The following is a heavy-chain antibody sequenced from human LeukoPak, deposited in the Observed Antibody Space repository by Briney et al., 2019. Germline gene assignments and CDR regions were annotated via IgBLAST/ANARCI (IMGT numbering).Heavy chain of an antibody. J-gene: IGHJ4*02. CDR1: GFTVSSNY. CDR2: IYSGGST. CDR3: ARDIYGSGSFPDY. D-gene: IGHD3-10*01. V-gene: IGHV3-66*01. Sequence: PGGSLRLSCAASGFTVSSNYMSWVRRAPGNGLEWVSVIYSGGSTYYADSVKGRFTISRDNSKNTLYLQMNSLRAEDTAVYYCARDIYGSGSFPDYWGQGTLVTVSS.